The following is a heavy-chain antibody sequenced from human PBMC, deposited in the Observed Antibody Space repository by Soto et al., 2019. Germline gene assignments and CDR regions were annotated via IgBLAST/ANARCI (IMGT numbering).Heavy chain of an antibody. CDR2: IYDSGST. V-gene: IGHV4-61*01. J-gene: IGHJ5*02. D-gene: IGHD3-3*01. CDR3: ARDTHYDFWSGYSTKWFDP. Sequence: SETLSLTCTVSGGSVSSGRYHWSWIRQPPGKGLEWIEYIYDSGSTNYNPSLMSRVTISVDTSKNQFSLKLRSVTAADTAVYYCARDTHYDFWSGYSTKWFDPWGQGTLVTSPQ. CDR1: GGSVSSGRYH.